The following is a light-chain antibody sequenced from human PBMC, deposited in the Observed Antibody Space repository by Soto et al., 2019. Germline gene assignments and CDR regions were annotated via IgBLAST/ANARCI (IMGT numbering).Light chain of an antibody. CDR2: DVS. V-gene: IGLV2-14*01. CDR1: RSDVGAYNF. CDR3: STYTSTSTIMV. J-gene: IGLJ2*01. Sequence: ALTQPASVSGSPGQSITISCTGTRSDVGAYNFVSWYQQHPGKAPKLMIYDVSNRPSGVSNRFSGSKSGNTASLTISGLQAEDEADYYCSTYTSTSTIMVFGGGTKLTVL.